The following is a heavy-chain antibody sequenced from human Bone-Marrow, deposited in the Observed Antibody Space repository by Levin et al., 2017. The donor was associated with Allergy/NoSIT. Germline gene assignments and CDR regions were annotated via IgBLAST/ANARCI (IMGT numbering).Heavy chain of an antibody. V-gene: IGHV3-21*03. CDR3: ARDSETEDYIWGVIDS. Sequence: PGGSLRLSCATSGFSFSRHSINWVRQAPGKGLEWVSSISNNSRYIYYADSVRGRFTISRDNAKNSLYLQMDNLRAEDTAVYYCARDSETEDYIWGVIDSWGQGTLVTVSS. J-gene: IGHJ4*02. CDR2: ISNNSRYI. CDR1: GFSFSRHS. D-gene: IGHD3-16*01.